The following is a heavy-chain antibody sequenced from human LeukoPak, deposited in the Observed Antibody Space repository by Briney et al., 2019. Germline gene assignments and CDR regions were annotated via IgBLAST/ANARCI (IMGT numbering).Heavy chain of an antibody. CDR3: ARNPTYYDSSGYYYFDY. J-gene: IGHJ4*02. CDR1: GGSTSSYY. CDR2: IYTSGST. V-gene: IGHV4-4*07. D-gene: IGHD3-22*01. Sequence: SETLSLTCTVSGGSTSSYYWSWIRQPAGKGLEWIGRIYTSGSTNYNPSLKSRVTMSVDTSKNQFSLKLSSVTAADTAVYYCARNPTYYDSSGYYYFDYWGQGTLVTLSS.